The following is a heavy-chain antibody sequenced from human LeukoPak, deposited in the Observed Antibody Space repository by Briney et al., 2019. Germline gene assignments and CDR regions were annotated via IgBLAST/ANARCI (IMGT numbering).Heavy chain of an antibody. Sequence: GGSLRLSCAASGFTFSSYAMHCAPHAPGKGLEYVSVISSNGGSTYYATSVKGRFTISRDNSKNTLYLQMGSLRAEDMAVYYCARILSGYWGQGTLVTVS. V-gene: IGHV3-64*01. CDR3: ARILSGY. D-gene: IGHD3-10*01. CDR1: GFTFSSYA. J-gene: IGHJ4*02. CDR2: ISSNGGST.